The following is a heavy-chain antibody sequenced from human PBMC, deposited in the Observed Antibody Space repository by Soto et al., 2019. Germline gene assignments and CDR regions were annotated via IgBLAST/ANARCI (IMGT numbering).Heavy chain of an antibody. J-gene: IGHJ4*02. CDR3: ARQGGSSGIWYFDY. Sequence: VQLVESGGGLVQPGRSLRLSCAASGFTFSGYAMHWVRQAPGKGLEWVAATSYDENYKYYADSVKGRFTISRDNSKNTLILQMNSLRTEDTAVYYCARQGGSSGIWYFDYWGQGSLVTVSS. V-gene: IGHV3-30*04. CDR2: TSYDENYK. CDR1: GFTFSGYA. D-gene: IGHD6-6*01.